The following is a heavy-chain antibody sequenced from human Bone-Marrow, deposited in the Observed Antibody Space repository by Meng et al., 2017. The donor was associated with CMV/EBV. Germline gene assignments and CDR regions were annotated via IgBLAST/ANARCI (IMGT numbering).Heavy chain of an antibody. D-gene: IGHD6-13*01. CDR2: IWYDGTTK. CDR3: AKDAAASNRPYHFDS. Sequence: GESLKISCAASGFTFSSYGMHWVRQAPGKGLEWVAAIWYDGTTKYYVDSVKGRFTISRDNSKNTLYLQMNSLRAEDTGMYYCAKDAAASNRPYHFDSWGQGTLVTVSS. V-gene: IGHV3-33*06. CDR1: GFTFSSYG. J-gene: IGHJ4*02.